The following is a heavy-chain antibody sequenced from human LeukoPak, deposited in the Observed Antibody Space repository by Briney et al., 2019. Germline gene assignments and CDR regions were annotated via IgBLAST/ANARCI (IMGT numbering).Heavy chain of an antibody. CDR2: INHSGST. D-gene: IGHD5-24*01. J-gene: IGHJ4*02. Sequence: PSETLSLTCAVYGGSFSGYYWSWIRQPPGKGLEWMGEINHSGSTNYNPSLKSRVTISVDTSKNRFSLKLSSVTAADTAVYYCARGRQGDGYNNYFDYWGQGTLVTVSP. CDR3: ARGRQGDGYNNYFDY. V-gene: IGHV4-34*01. CDR1: GGSFSGYY.